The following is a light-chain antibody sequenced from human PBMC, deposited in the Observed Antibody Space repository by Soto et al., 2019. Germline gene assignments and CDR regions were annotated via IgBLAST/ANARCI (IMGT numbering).Light chain of an antibody. Sequence: QTVVTQEPSFSVSPGGTVTLTCGLTSGSVSTNHYATWYYVTPGQAPRTLIYNTDIRSSGVPDRFSGSILGSKVALTITGAQADDESVYYCVLYLDYGRVFGGGTKVTVL. V-gene: IGLV8-61*01. CDR1: SGSVSTNHY. CDR2: NTD. J-gene: IGLJ3*02. CDR3: VLYLDYGRV.